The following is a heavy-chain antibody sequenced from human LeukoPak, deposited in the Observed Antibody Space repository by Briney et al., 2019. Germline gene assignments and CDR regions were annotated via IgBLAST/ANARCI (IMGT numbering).Heavy chain of an antibody. CDR2: ISYDGSNK. CDR3: ARAPSEVGGYYPEYFRH. CDR1: GFTFSRYA. D-gene: IGHD3-22*01. J-gene: IGHJ1*01. V-gene: IGHV3-30*04. Sequence: GRSLRLSCAASGFTFSRYAMHWVRQTPGRGLAWVTVISYDGSNKYYADSVKGRFTISRDNAKNTVSLQMDSLRAEDTGVYYCARAPSEVGGYYPEYFRHWGQGTLVTVSS.